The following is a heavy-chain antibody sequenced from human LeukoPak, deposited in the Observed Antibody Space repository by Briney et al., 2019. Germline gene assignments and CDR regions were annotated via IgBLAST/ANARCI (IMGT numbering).Heavy chain of an antibody. CDR2: VKQDGSEK. CDR3: ARNLGCSGGSCEEADGFDP. D-gene: IGHD2-15*01. Sequence: GGSLRLSCAASGFTFSSYWMSWVRQAPGKGLEWVANVKQDGSEKYYVDSVKGRFTISRDNAKNSLYLQMNSLRAEDTAVYYCARNLGCSGGSCEEADGFDPWGQGTLVTVSS. V-gene: IGHV3-7*01. J-gene: IGHJ5*02. CDR1: GFTFSSYW.